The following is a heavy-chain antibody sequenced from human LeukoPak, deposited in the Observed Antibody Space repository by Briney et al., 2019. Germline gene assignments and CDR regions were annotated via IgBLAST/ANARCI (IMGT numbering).Heavy chain of an antibody. CDR2: INWNGGST. D-gene: IGHD6-19*01. CDR1: GFTFSSYD. V-gene: IGHV3-20*04. CDR3: ARMVGKQWLDY. Sequence: GGSLRLSCAASGFTFSSYDMTWVRQAPGRGLEWVSGINWNGGSTGYADSVKGRFTISRDNAKNSLYLQMNSLRAEDTALYYCARMVGKQWLDYWGQGTLVTVSS. J-gene: IGHJ4*02.